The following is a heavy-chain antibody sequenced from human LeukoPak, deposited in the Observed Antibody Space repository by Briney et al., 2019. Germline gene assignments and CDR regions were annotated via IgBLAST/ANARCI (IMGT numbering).Heavy chain of an antibody. Sequence: GASVKVSCKASGYTFTSYGISWVRQAPGQGLEWMGWISAYNGNTNYAQKLQGRVTMTTDTSTSTAYMELSSLRSEDTAVYYCARAFIFRNRQLVLRFLERDYYYYYMDVWGRGTTVTVSS. V-gene: IGHV1-18*01. D-gene: IGHD3-3*01. CDR3: ARAFIFRNRQLVLRFLERDYYYYYMDV. CDR1: GYTFTSYG. J-gene: IGHJ6*03. CDR2: ISAYNGNT.